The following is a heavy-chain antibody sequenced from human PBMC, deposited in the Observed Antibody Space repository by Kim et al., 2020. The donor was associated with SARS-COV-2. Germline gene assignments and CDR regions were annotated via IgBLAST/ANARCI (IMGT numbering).Heavy chain of an antibody. CDR1: GFSFGTYA. Sequence: GGSLRLSCAASGFSFGTYAMNWVRQAPGKGPEWVAIISGSGDSTYYADSVKGRFAISRDNSKNTVDLQMTRLRVEDTGLYFCAKDRDLWSGYY. V-gene: IGHV3-23*01. D-gene: IGHD3-3*01. CDR2: ISGSGDST. CDR3: AKDRDLWSGYY. J-gene: IGHJ6*01.